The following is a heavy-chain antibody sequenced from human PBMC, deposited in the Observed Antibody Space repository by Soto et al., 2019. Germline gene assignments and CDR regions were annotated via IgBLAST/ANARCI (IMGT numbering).Heavy chain of an antibody. V-gene: IGHV3-23*01. CDR2: ISGSGGST. CDR3: SKTIYYDFWSGYLPDY. CDR1: GFTFSSYA. J-gene: IGHJ4*02. Sequence: PGGSLRLSCAASGFTFSSYAMSWVRQAPGKGLEWVSAISGSGGSTYYADSVKGRFTISRDNSKNTPYLQMNSLRAEDTAVYYCSKTIYYDFWSGYLPDYWGQGTLVTVSS. D-gene: IGHD3-3*01.